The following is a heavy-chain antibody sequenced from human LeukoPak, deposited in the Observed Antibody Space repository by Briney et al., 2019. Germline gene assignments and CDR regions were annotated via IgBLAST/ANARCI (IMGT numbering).Heavy chain of an antibody. CDR2: VYPGDAAN. Sequence: RGEALNTSWEASGYSFGSYWIWWVRQRPGEGLGWMGIVYPGDAANKASPLLQGQVTITADRPANIVYLHWSSLKASDTAMYYCVREGFGAPFDPWGQGTLVTVSS. J-gene: IGHJ5*02. D-gene: IGHD3-16*01. CDR1: GYSFGSYW. V-gene: IGHV5-51*01. CDR3: VREGFGAPFDP.